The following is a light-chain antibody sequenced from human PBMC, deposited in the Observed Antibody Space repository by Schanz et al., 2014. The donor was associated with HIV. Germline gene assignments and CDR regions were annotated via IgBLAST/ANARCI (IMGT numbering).Light chain of an antibody. CDR3: SSYGGGDTLL. J-gene: IGLJ3*02. V-gene: IGLV2-8*01. Sequence: QSALTQPASVSGSPGQSITISCTGTSSDVGGHNYVSWYQQHPGKAPKLMIYEVTKRPSGVPARFSGSKSGNTASLTVSGLQADDEADYYCSSYGGGDTLLFGGGTKLTVL. CDR2: EVT. CDR1: SSDVGGHNY.